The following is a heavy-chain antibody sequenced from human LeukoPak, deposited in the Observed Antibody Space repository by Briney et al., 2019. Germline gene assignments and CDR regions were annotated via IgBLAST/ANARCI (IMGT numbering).Heavy chain of an antibody. CDR2: ISSSSSTI. D-gene: IGHD6-19*01. CDR1: GFTFSSYS. V-gene: IGHV3-48*01. CDR3: AKEGIANSGWYQYYFDY. J-gene: IGHJ4*02. Sequence: GGSLRLTCAASGFTFSSYSMNWDRQAPGKGLEWVSYISSSSSTIYYADSVKGRFTISRDNAKNSLYLQMNSLRAEDTAVYYCAKEGIANSGWYQYYFDYWGQGTLVTVSS.